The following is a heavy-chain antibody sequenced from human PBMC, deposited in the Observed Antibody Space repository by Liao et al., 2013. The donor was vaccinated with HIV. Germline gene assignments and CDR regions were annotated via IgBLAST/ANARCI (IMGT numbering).Heavy chain of an antibody. D-gene: IGHD6-6*01. Sequence: QLQLQESGPGLVKPSGTLSLTCTVSGDSISSSSYYWAWIRQPPGKGLEWIGSIHYSGSTYYKPSLKSRVTISLDASKNQFSLNVNSVTAADTAVYYCTREGGIYKSSSYYWGQGTLVSVSS. CDR3: TREGGIYKSSSYY. V-gene: IGHV4-39*07. CDR1: GDSISSSSYY. J-gene: IGHJ4*02. CDR2: IHYSGST.